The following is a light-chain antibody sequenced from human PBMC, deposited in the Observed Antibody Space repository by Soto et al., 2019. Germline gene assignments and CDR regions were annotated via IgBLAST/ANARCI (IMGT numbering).Light chain of an antibody. J-gene: IGLJ2*01. CDR2: LDNDGSH. CDR3: PTWGTGIVV. V-gene: IGLV4-69*01. Sequence: LAASANLTCTLDRGHRTYAIAWHQEQPDKDPRYLMKLDNDGSHSQGDGVPDRCSAYSSGAERYPTISSLPSEDGADYCCPTWGTGIVVLGGGTKLTVL. CDR1: RGHRTYA.